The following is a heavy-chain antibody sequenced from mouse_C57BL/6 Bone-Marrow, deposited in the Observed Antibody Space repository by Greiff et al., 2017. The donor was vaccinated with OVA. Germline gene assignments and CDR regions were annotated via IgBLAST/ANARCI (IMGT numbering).Heavy chain of an antibody. J-gene: IGHJ1*03. CDR3: AELGSYWYFDV. CDR2: INPNYGTT. D-gene: IGHD4-1*01. Sequence: EVKLMESGPELVKPGASVKISCKASGYSFTDYNMNWVKQSNGKSLEWIGVINPNYGTTSYNQKFKGKTTLTVDQSSSTAYMQLNSLTSEDSAVYYCAELGSYWYFDVWGTGTTVTVSS. CDR1: GYSFTDYN. V-gene: IGHV1-39*01.